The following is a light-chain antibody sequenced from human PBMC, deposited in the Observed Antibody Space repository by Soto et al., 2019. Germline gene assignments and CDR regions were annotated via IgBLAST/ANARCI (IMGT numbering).Light chain of an antibody. V-gene: IGLV1-51*02. Sequence: QSVLTQPPSVSAAPGQKVTISCYGSSSNIGNNYVSWYQQLPGTAPKLLIYENNKRPSGIPDRFSGSKSGTSATLGITGLQTGDEADYYCGTWDSSLSAGVYVFGTGTKLTVL. J-gene: IGLJ1*01. CDR1: SSNIGNNY. CDR2: ENN. CDR3: GTWDSSLSAGVYV.